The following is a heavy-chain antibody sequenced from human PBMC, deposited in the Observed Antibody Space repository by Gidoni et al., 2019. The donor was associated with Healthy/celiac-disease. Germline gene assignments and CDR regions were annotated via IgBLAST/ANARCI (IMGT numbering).Heavy chain of an antibody. J-gene: IGHJ4*02. V-gene: IGHV3-73*01. D-gene: IGHD6-19*01. CDR3: TSHIAVAEPDFDY. CDR1: GFTFSGSA. Sequence: EVQLVESGGGLVQPGGSRTLSCAASGFTFSGSAMHWVRQASGKGLEWFGRIRSKANSYATAYAASVKGRFTISRDDSKNTAYLQMNSLKTEDTAVYYCTSHIAVAEPDFDYWGQGTLVTVSS. CDR2: IRSKANSYAT.